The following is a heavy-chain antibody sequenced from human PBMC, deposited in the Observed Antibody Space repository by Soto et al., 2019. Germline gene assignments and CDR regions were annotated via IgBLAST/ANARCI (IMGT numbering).Heavy chain of an antibody. CDR3: VRTIFYDFWSPYYYFDN. CDR1: GYVFTSFG. D-gene: IGHD3-3*01. Sequence: ASVKVSCKTSGYVFTSFGISWVRQAPGQGLEWMGWVKPYNVDTTYAEKFQGRVTMTADTSTTTGYMELRGLRSDDTADYYCVRTIFYDFWSPYYYFDNCGKGTQLTVSS. V-gene: IGHV1-18*04. J-gene: IGHJ4*02. CDR2: VKPYNVDT.